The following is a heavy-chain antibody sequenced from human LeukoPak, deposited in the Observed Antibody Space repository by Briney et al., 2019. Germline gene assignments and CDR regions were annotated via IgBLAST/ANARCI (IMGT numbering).Heavy chain of an antibody. Sequence: GESLKISCKGSGYSFTSYWIGWVRQMPGKGLEGMGIIYPGDSDTRYSPSVQGQVTISADKSISTAYLQCSSLKASDTAMYYCARHERGCYDSSGQAPDYWGQGTLVTVSS. CDR1: GYSFTSYW. CDR3: ARHERGCYDSSGQAPDY. CDR2: IYPGDSDT. J-gene: IGHJ4*02. D-gene: IGHD3-22*01. V-gene: IGHV5-51*01.